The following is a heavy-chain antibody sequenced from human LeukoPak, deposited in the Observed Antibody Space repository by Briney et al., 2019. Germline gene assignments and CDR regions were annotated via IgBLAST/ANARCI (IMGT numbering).Heavy chain of an antibody. CDR1: GGSFSGYY. D-gene: IGHD2-8*01. Sequence: PSETLSLTCAVYGGSFSGYYWSWIRQPPGKGLEWIGEINHSGSTNYNPSLKSRVTISVDTSKNQFSLKLSSVTAADTAVYYCARDLRMGFDPWGQGTLVTVSS. V-gene: IGHV4-34*01. CDR3: ARDLRMGFDP. CDR2: INHSGST. J-gene: IGHJ5*02.